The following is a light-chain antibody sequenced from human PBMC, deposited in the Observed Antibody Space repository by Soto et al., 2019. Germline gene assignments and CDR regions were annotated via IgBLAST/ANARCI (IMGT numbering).Light chain of an antibody. CDR1: QYISTY. Sequence: DIQMTQSPSSLSASVGDRVTITCRASQYISTYLNWYKQKPGKAPELLIYAASSLQSGVPSRFSGSGSGTDFTLIISSLQPEDFAIYYCQQSYRTPRTFGQGTKVDIK. CDR2: AAS. CDR3: QQSYRTPRT. V-gene: IGKV1-39*01. J-gene: IGKJ1*01.